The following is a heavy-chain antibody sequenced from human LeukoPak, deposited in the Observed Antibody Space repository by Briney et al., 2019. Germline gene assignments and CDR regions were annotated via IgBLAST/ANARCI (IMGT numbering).Heavy chain of an antibody. CDR1: GVSISSGGYY. CDR2: IYYSGST. D-gene: IGHD3-10*01. Sequence: PSETLSLTCTVSGVSISSGGYYWSWIRQHPGKGLEWIGYIYYSGSTYYNPSLKSRVTISVDTSKNQFSLKLSSVTAADTAVYYCARAPSLGPLIDAFDIWGQGTMVTVSS. CDR3: ARAPSLGPLIDAFDI. J-gene: IGHJ3*02. V-gene: IGHV4-31*03.